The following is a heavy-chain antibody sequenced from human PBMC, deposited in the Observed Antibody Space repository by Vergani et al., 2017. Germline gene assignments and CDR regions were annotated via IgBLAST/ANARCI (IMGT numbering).Heavy chain of an antibody. J-gene: IGHJ6*03. CDR1: GFTFSSYW. V-gene: IGHV3-74*01. CDR3: ASGGGFSTTEYYYMDV. Sequence: EVQLVESGGGLVQPGGSLRLSCAASGFTFSSYWMHWVRQAPGKGLVWVSRINSDGSSTSYADSVKGRFTISRDNAKNTLYLQMNSLRAEDTAVYYCASGGGFSTTEYYYMDVWGKGTTVTVSS. CDR2: INSDGSST. D-gene: IGHD3-16*01.